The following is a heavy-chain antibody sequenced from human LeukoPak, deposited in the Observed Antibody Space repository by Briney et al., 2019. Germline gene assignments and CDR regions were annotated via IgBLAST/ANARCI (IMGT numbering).Heavy chain of an antibody. V-gene: IGHV3-21*01. Sequence: GGSLRLSCAASGFTFSSYSMNWFRQAPGKGLDWFSSISSSSSYIYYADSVKGRFTISRDNAKNSLYLQMNSLRAEDTAVYYCARDPRAYYYGSGSYEPSDYWGQGTLVTVSS. CDR1: GFTFSSYS. J-gene: IGHJ4*02. CDR3: ARDPRAYYYGSGSYEPSDY. CDR2: ISSSSSYI. D-gene: IGHD3-10*01.